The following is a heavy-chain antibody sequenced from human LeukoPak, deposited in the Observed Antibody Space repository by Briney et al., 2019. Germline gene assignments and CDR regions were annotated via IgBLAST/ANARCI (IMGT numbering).Heavy chain of an antibody. Sequence: PSETLSLTCTVSGGSISSYYWSWIRQPPGKGLEWIGYIYYSGSTYYNPSLKSRVTISVDTSKNQFSLKLSSVTAADTAVYYCARGQAGTWDFQHWGQGTLVTVSS. J-gene: IGHJ1*01. CDR3: ARGQAGTWDFQH. V-gene: IGHV4-59*08. CDR1: GGSISSYY. CDR2: IYYSGST. D-gene: IGHD1-7*01.